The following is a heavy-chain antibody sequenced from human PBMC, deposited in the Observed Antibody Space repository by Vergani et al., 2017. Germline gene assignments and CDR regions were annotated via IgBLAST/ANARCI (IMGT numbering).Heavy chain of an antibody. Sequence: VQLVESGGGLVKPGGSLRLSCAASGFTFITYGMHWVRQAPGKGLEWVAVIWFDGTNKNYADSVKGRFTISRDNSKNTLYLQMNSLRAEDTAVYYCARDLARRGATIFDYWGQGTLLTVSS. V-gene: IGHV3-33*01. J-gene: IGHJ4*02. CDR2: IWFDGTNK. D-gene: IGHD1-26*01. CDR1: GFTFITYG. CDR3: ARDLARRGATIFDY.